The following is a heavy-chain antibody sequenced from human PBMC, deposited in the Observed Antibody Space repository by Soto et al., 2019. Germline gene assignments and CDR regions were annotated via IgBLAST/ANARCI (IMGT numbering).Heavy chain of an antibody. CDR2: IFHTGST. J-gene: IGHJ6*02. CDR3: ARRGYDFWSGYYYYGMDV. CDR1: GDSFSSYY. Sequence: PSETLSLTCTVSGDSFSSYYWTWIRQPPGKRLEWVAYIFHTGSTYYNPSLKSRVTISVDTSKNQFSLKLSSVTAADTAVYYCARRGYDFWSGYYYYGMDVWGQGTTVTVSS. V-gene: IGHV4-59*04. D-gene: IGHD3-3*01.